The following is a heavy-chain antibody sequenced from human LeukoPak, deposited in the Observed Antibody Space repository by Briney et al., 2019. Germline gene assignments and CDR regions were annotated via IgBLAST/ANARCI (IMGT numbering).Heavy chain of an antibody. Sequence: GGSLRLSCAASGFTFSSYGMHWVRQAPGKGLEWVAVIWYDGSNKYYADSVKGRFTISRDNSKNTLYLQMNSLGAGDTAVYYCAREPSGSYETALDYWGQGTLVTVSS. J-gene: IGHJ4*02. CDR2: IWYDGSNK. V-gene: IGHV3-33*01. D-gene: IGHD1-26*01. CDR1: GFTFSSYG. CDR3: AREPSGSYETALDY.